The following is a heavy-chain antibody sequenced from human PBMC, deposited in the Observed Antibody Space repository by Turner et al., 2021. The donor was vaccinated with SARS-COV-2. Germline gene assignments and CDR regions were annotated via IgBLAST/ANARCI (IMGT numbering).Heavy chain of an antibody. D-gene: IGHD6-13*01. CDR2: ISYDGSNK. CDR3: AKGIAAAGTMGS. CDR1: GFTFSSYG. J-gene: IGHJ5*02. Sequence: QVQLVESGGGVVQPGRSPRLSCAASGFTFSSYGMHWVRQAPGKGLGWVAVISYDGSNKYYADSVKGRFTISRDNSKNTLYLQMNSLRAEDTAVYYCAKGIAAAGTMGSWGQGTLVTVSS. V-gene: IGHV3-30*18.